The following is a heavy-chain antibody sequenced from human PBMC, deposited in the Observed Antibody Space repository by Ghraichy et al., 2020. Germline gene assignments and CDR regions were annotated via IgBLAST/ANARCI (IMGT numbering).Heavy chain of an antibody. V-gene: IGHV4-59*01. CDR2: IYDTGNT. D-gene: IGHD4-17*01. CDR3: SRDYGDGFDP. J-gene: IGHJ5*02. CDR1: GGSMNGYP. Sequence: SQTLSLTCIVSGGSMNGYPWSWIRQPPGKGLEWIGYIYDTGNTNYNPSLKSRVTISVDTAKKEFSLKLSSMTAADTAVYYCSRDYGDGFDPWGQGTLVTVSS.